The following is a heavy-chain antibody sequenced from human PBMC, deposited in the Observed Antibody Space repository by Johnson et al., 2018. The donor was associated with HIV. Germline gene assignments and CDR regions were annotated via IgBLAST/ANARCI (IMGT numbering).Heavy chain of an antibody. CDR2: IYSGGST. D-gene: IGHD3-22*01. V-gene: IGHV3-53*01. CDR3: ASHYYYDSSGYYYDAFDI. Sequence: VQLVESGGGLIQPGGSLRLSCAASGFTVSSNYMSWVRQAPGKGLEWVSVIYSGGSTYYADSVKGRFTICRDNTKNSLYLQMNSLRAEDTAVYYCASHYYYDSSGYYYDAFDIWGQGTMVTVSS. J-gene: IGHJ3*02. CDR1: GFTVSSNY.